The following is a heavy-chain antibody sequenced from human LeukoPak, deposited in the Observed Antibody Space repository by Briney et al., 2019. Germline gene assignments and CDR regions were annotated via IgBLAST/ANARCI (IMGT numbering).Heavy chain of an antibody. Sequence: ASVKVSCKAPGYTFSDYYIHWVRQAPGQGLEWMGWINPNSGGTNYAQKFQGRVTMTRDTSISTAYMELSRLRSDDTAVYYCARAQTYYDFWSGEAGAFDIWGQRTMVTVSS. D-gene: IGHD3-3*01. CDR3: ARAQTYYDFWSGEAGAFDI. V-gene: IGHV1-2*02. CDR2: INPNSGGT. CDR1: GYTFSDYY. J-gene: IGHJ3*02.